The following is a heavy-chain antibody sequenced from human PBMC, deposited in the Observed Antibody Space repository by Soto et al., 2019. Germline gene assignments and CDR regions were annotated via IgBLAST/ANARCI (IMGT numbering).Heavy chain of an antibody. CDR1: GFTFSSYG. V-gene: IGHV3-30*18. CDR3: AKDAYDFWSGTWGSYYYYYMDV. J-gene: IGHJ6*03. CDR2: ISYDGSNK. D-gene: IGHD3-3*01. Sequence: GGSLRLSCAASGFTFSSYGMHWVRQAPGKGLEWVAVISYDGSNKYYADSVKGRFTISRDNSKNTLYLQMNSLRAEGTAVYYCAKDAYDFWSGTWGSYYYYYMDVWGKGTTVTVSS.